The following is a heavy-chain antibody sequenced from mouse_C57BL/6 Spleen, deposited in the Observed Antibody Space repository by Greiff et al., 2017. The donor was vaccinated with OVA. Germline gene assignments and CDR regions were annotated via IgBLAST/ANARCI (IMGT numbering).Heavy chain of an antibody. J-gene: IGHJ3*01. CDR2: IHPNSGST. V-gene: IGHV1-64*01. CDR1: GYTFTSYW. D-gene: IGHD2-4*01. Sequence: QVQLQQSGAELVKPGASVKLSCKASGYTFTSYWMHWVKQRPGQGLEWIGMIHPNSGSTNYNEKFKSKATLTVAKSSSTAYMQLSSLTSEDSAVYYCARSDYDGAWFAYWGQGTLVTVSA. CDR3: ARSDYDGAWFAY.